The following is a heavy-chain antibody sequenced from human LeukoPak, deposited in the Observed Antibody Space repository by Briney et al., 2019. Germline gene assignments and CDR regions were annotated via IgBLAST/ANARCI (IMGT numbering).Heavy chain of an antibody. V-gene: IGHV4-59*01. CDR3: ARDSNGYYYGDFDY. J-gene: IGHJ4*02. CDR2: IYYGGST. Sequence: SETLSLTCTVSGGSISSYYWSWIRQPPGKGLEWIGYIYYGGSTNYNPSLKSRVTISVDTSKNQFSLKLSSVTAADTAVYYCARDSNGYYYGDFDYWGQGTLVTVSS. D-gene: IGHD3-22*01. CDR1: GGSISSYY.